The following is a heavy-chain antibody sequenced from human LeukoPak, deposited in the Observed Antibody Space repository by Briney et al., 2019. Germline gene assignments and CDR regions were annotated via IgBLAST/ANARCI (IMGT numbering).Heavy chain of an antibody. CDR3: ARDLIHAVDSDY. CDR1: GGSLSSYY. J-gene: IGHJ4*02. CDR2: IYTSGST. V-gene: IGHV4-4*07. Sequence: SETLSLTCTVSGGSLSSYYWSWIRQPAGKGLEWVGRIYTSGSTNYNPSLKSRVTMSVDTSKNQFSLKLSSVTAADTAVYYCARDLIHAVDSDYWGQGTLVTVSS.